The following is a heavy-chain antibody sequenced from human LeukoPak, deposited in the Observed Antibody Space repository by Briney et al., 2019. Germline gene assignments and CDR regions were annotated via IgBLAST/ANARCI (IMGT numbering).Heavy chain of an antibody. J-gene: IGHJ4*02. D-gene: IGHD3-9*01. CDR1: GGSIRSFY. Sequence: PSETLSLTCTVSGGSIRSFYWSWIRQPPGKGLEWIGYVFYSGSTNYNPSLKSRVTISVDTSKNQFSLKLTSVTAADTAVYYCASSPIYYDVVTGFDYWGQGTLVTVSS. V-gene: IGHV4-59*01. CDR3: ASSPIYYDVVTGFDY. CDR2: VFYSGST.